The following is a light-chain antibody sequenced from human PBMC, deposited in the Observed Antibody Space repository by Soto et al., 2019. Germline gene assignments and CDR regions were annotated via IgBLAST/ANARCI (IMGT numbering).Light chain of an antibody. CDR3: QQSYSTIT. Sequence: DIQMTQSPSSLSTSVGDRVTITCRASQSSSSYLNWYQQKPGKAPKHLIYAASSLQSGVPSRFSGSGSGTDFTLTISSLQPEDFANYYCQQSYSTITFGQGTRLEIK. CDR2: AAS. V-gene: IGKV1-39*01. CDR1: QSSSSY. J-gene: IGKJ5*01.